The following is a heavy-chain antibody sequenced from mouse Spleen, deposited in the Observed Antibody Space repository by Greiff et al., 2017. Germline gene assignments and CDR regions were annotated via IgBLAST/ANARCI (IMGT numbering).Heavy chain of an antibody. CDR1: GFNIKDTY. CDR2: IDPANGNT. CDR3: APYYRYDEDAMDY. V-gene: IGHV14-3*02. D-gene: IGHD2-14*01. J-gene: IGHJ4*01. Sequence: EVQLQQSGAELVKPGASVKLSCTASGFNIKDTYMHWVKQRPEQGLEWIGRIDPANGNTKYDPKFQGKATITADTSSNTAYLQLSSLTSEDTAVYYCAPYYRYDEDAMDYWGQGTSVTVSS.